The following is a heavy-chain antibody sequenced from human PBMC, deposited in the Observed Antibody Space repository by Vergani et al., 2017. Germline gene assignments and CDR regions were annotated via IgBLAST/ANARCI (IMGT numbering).Heavy chain of an antibody. Sequence: QLQLQESGSGLVKPSQTLSLTCAVSGGSISSGGYSWSWIRQPPGKGLEWIGYIYHSGSTYYNPSLKSRVTISVDRSKNQFSLKLSSVTAADTAVYYCARGGPCRSTSCYAPLYNWFDPWGQGTLVTVSS. CDR1: GGSISSGGYS. CDR2: IYHSGST. J-gene: IGHJ5*02. CDR3: ARGGPCRSTSCYAPLYNWFDP. D-gene: IGHD2-2*01. V-gene: IGHV4-30-2*01.